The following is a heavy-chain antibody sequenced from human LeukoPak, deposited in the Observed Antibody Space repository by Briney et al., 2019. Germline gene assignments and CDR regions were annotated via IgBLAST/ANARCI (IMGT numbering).Heavy chain of an antibody. CDR2: IYDSGST. CDR1: GGSINSSHW. Sequence: SETLSLTCAVSGGSINSSHWWSWVRQAPGKGLEWIGEIYDSGSTNYNPSLKSRVTISVDTSKNQFSLKLSSVTAADTAVYYCARLPLYGDYGGGYWGQGTLVTVSS. CDR3: ARLPLYGDYGGGY. J-gene: IGHJ4*02. V-gene: IGHV4-4*02. D-gene: IGHD4-17*01.